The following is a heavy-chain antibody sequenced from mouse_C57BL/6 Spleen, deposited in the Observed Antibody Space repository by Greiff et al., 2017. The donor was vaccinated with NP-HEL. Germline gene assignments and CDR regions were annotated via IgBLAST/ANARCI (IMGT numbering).Heavy chain of an antibody. CDR2: IDPSDSET. Sequence: VQLQQPGAELVRPGSSVKLSCKASGYTFTSYWMHWVKQRPIQGLEWIGNIDPSDSETHYNQKFKDKATLTVDKSSSTAYMQLRSLPSEDTAVYYCARSDYYYGSSADYYAMDYWGQGTSVTVSS. CDR1: GYTFTSYW. V-gene: IGHV1-52*01. CDR3: ARSDYYYGSSADYYAMDY. J-gene: IGHJ4*01. D-gene: IGHD1-1*01.